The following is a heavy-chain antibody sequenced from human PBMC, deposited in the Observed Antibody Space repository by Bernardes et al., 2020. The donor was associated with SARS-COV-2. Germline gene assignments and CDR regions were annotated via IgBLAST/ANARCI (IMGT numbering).Heavy chain of an antibody. D-gene: IGHD2-2*01. CDR1: GFTFSSYS. Sequence: GGSLRLSCAASGFTFSSYSMNWVRQAPGKGLEWVSSISSSSSYIYYADSVKGRFTISRDNAKNSLYLQMNSLRAEDTAVYYCARDPGGGDVVPLLHYYYGMDVWGQGTTVTVSS. V-gene: IGHV3-21*01. J-gene: IGHJ6*02. CDR2: ISSSSSYI. CDR3: ARDPGGGDVVPLLHYYYGMDV.